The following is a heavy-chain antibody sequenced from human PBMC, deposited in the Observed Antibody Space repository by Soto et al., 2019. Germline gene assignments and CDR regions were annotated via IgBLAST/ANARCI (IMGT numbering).Heavy chain of an antibody. CDR1: GFTFSSYG. CDR3: ARDLTINYYDSSGPKTSVPLGFDY. J-gene: IGHJ4*02. D-gene: IGHD3-22*01. CDR2: IWYDGSNK. V-gene: IGHV3-33*01. Sequence: LGGSLRLSCAASGFTFSSYGMHWVRQAPGKGLEWVAVIWYDGSNKYYADSVKGRFTISRDNSKNTLYLQMNSLRAEDTAVYYCARDLTINYYDSSGPKTSVPLGFDYWGQGTLFTVSS.